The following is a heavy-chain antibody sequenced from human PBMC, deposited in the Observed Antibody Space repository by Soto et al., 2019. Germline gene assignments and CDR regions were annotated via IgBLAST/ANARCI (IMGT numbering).Heavy chain of an antibody. J-gene: IGHJ3*02. Sequence: GGSLRLSCAASGFSFSEYWTHWVRQAPGKGLVWVSRINRDGSSTSYADSVKGRFIISRDNAKNTLDLQMNSLRAEDTAVYYCSKGGYYSYDAFDIWGQGTMVTVS. CDR3: SKGGYYSYDAFDI. CDR2: INRDGSST. D-gene: IGHD3-22*01. CDR1: GFSFSEYW. V-gene: IGHV3-74*01.